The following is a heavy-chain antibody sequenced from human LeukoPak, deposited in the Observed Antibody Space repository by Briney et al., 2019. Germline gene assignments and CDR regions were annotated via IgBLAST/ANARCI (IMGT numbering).Heavy chain of an antibody. CDR1: GYSFTSYW. V-gene: IGHV5-51*01. J-gene: IGHJ4*02. D-gene: IGHD5-18*01. CDR3: ARRTFEPYRGYSYGRFDY. CDR2: IYPGDSDT. Sequence: GESLKISCKGSGYSFTSYWIGWVRQMPGKGLEWMGIIYPGDSDTRYSPSFQGQVTISADKSISTAYLQWSSLKASDTAMYYCARRTFEPYRGYSYGRFDYWGQGTLVTVSS.